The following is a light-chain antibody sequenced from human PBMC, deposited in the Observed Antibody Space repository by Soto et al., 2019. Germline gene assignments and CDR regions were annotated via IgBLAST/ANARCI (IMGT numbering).Light chain of an antibody. CDR3: QQYGTSSRT. V-gene: IGKV1-5*03. Sequence: DIQMTQSPSTLSAFVGDRVTTTCRASQTISTSLAWYQQKPGKAPKLLIYLASTLQSGVPARFSGSGSATEFTLSISSLQPDDFATYYCQQYGTSSRTFGQGTKVEIK. J-gene: IGKJ1*01. CDR1: QTISTS. CDR2: LAS.